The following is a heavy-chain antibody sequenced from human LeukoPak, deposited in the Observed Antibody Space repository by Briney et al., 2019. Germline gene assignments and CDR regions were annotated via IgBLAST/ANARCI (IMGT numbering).Heavy chain of an antibody. J-gene: IGHJ3*02. V-gene: IGHV4-4*02. CDR2: IYHSGST. CDR3: ARPTWRSGELVNAFDI. Sequence: PSGTLSLTCAVSGGSISSSNWWSWVRQPPGKGLEWIGEIYHSGSTNYNPSLKSRVTISVDKSKNQFSLKLSSVTAADTAVYYCARPTWRSGELVNAFDIWGQGTMVTVSS. CDR1: GGSISSSNW. D-gene: IGHD3-10*01.